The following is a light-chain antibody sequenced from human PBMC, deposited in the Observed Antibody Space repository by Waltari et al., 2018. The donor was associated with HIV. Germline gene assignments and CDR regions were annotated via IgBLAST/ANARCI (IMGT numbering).Light chain of an antibody. CDR1: QSISSW. Sequence: DIQMTQSPSTLSASVGDRVTITCRASQSISSWLAWYQQKPGKAPKLLIYKASTLENVVPSRFSGSGSGTECTLTISSLQPDDFATYYCQQYKSYALTFGGGTKVEIK. J-gene: IGKJ4*01. CDR2: KAS. V-gene: IGKV1-5*03. CDR3: QQYKSYALT.